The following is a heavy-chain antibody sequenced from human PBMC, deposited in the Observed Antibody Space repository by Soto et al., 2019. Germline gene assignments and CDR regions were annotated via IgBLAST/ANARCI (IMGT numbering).Heavy chain of an antibody. CDR1: GDSFTSYW. Sequence: GESLKISCKGSGDSFTSYWIGWVRQMPGKGLEWMGIIYPGDSDTRYSPSFQGEVTISADKSIGTAYLQWSSLKASDTAMYYCARRGYSGYDYVNYWGQGTLGTV. V-gene: IGHV5-51*01. D-gene: IGHD5-12*01. CDR2: IYPGDSDT. J-gene: IGHJ4*02. CDR3: ARRGYSGYDYVNY.